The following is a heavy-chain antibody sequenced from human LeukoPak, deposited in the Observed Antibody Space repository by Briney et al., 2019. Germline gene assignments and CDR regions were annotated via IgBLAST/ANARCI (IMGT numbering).Heavy chain of an antibody. V-gene: IGHV4-61*02. CDR1: GGSISSGSYY. CDR2: ICTSGST. J-gene: IGHJ3*02. Sequence: PSETLSLTCTVSGGSISSGSYYWSWIRQPAGKGLEWIGRICTSGSTNYNPSLKSRVTISVDTSKNQFSLKLSSVTAADTAVYYCARGVYYYDSSGYYHDAFDIWGQGTMVTVSS. D-gene: IGHD3-22*01. CDR3: ARGVYYYDSSGYYHDAFDI.